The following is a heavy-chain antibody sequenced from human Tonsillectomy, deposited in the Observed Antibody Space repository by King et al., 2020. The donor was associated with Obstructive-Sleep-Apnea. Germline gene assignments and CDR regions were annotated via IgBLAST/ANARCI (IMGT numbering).Heavy chain of an antibody. D-gene: IGHD5-24*01. J-gene: IGHJ5*02. CDR2: LXSXGXX. Sequence: QLQLHQSGPGLVKPSETLSLTCTVSGXSISSGSYFWAWIRQPPGKGXEWXAFLXSXGXXYXXPSLRSRXTVSVDTSKNHFSLKLRSVTAADTAVYYCAXXXVDXTXXYXQYXXXDPXGQGTLVTGSS. V-gene: IGHV4-39*07. CDR3: AXXXVDXTXXYXQYXXXDP. CDR1: GXSISSGSYF.